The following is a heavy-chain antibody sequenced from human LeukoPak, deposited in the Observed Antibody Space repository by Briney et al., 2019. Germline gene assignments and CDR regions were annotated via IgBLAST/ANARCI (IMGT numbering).Heavy chain of an antibody. V-gene: IGHV3-23*01. J-gene: IGHJ4*02. D-gene: IGHD3-10*01. CDR2: ISGSGGST. CDR1: GFTFSSYA. CDR3: ARKGHYYGSGSSLYYFDY. Sequence: GGSLRLSCAASGFTFSSYAMSWVRQAPGKGLEWVSAISGSGGSTYYADSVKGRFTISRDNSKNTLYLQMNSLRAEDTAVYYCARKGHYYGSGSSLYYFDYWGQGTLVTVSS.